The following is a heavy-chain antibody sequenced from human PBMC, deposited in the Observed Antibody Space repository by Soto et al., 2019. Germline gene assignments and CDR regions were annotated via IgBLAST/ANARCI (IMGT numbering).Heavy chain of an antibody. CDR1: GYTFTGYY. V-gene: IGHV1-2*04. Sequence: GASVKVSCKASGYTFTGYYMHWVRQAPGQGLEWMGWINPNSGGTNYAQKFQGWVTMTRDTSISTAYMELSRLRSDDTAVYYCAREVLPGIAAADYYYCYGMDVWGQGTTVTVSS. D-gene: IGHD6-13*01. CDR2: INPNSGGT. J-gene: IGHJ6*02. CDR3: AREVLPGIAAADYYYCYGMDV.